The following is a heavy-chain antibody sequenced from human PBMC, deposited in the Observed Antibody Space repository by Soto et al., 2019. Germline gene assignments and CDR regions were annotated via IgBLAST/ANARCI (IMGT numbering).Heavy chain of an antibody. V-gene: IGHV3-66*01. CDR1: GFTVSSNY. J-gene: IGHJ4*02. CDR3: ARDGYCSGGSCYSDY. D-gene: IGHD2-15*01. CDR2: IYSGGST. Sequence: EVQLVESGGGLVQPGGSLRLSCAASGFTVSSNYMSWVRQAPGKGLEWVSVIYSGGSTYYADSVKGRFTISRDNSKNTLYLQMNSLRGEDTAVYYCARDGYCSGGSCYSDYWGQGTLVTVSS.